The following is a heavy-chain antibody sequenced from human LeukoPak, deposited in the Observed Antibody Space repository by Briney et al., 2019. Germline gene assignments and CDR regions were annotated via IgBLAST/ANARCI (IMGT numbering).Heavy chain of an antibody. V-gene: IGHV4-59*08. D-gene: IGHD1-26*01. J-gene: IGHJ4*02. CDR1: GGSISSYY. CDR2: IYYSGNT. Sequence: SETLSLTCAVSGGSISSYYWSWIRQPPAKQLAWIGYIYYSGNTNYNPSLESRVTISVDTSKNQFSLELTSVTAADTAVYYCARHGGSRPPYFDYWGQGTLITVSS. CDR3: ARHGGSRPPYFDY.